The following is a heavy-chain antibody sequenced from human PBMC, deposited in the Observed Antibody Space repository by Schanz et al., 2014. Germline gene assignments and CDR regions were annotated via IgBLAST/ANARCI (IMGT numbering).Heavy chain of an antibody. V-gene: IGHV3-53*01. Sequence: EVQLVESGGGLIQPGGSLRHSCAVSGFTVNTNYMSWVRQAPGKGLEWISSMYINSGSTQYADSVKGRFIISRDSSKNTLLLQMNSLRAEDTAVYFCARDGGRDGYNLAFDVWGQGTLVTVSS. CDR2: MYINSGST. D-gene: IGHD5-12*01. CDR3: ARDGGRDGYNLAFDV. CDR1: GFTVNTNY. J-gene: IGHJ3*01.